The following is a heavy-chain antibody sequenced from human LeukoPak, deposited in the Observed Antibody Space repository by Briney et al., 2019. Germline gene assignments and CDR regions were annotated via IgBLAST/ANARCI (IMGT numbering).Heavy chain of an antibody. CDR2: INPNSGGT. D-gene: IGHD3-22*01. V-gene: IGHV1-2*02. CDR1: GYTFTGYY. J-gene: IGHJ4*02. CDR3: ASGSSSDSSGRGFDY. Sequence: ASVKVSCKASGYTFTGYYMHWVRQAPGQGLEWMGWINPNSGGTNYAQKFQGRVTMTRDTSISTAYMELSRLRFDDRAVYYCASGSSSDSSGRGFDYWGQETLVTVSS.